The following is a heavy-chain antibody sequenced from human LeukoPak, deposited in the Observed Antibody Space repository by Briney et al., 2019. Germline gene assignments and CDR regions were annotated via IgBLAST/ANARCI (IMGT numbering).Heavy chain of an antibody. CDR3: AKDREDSAMISGVFDL. CDR1: GFSFSNNA. J-gene: IGHJ2*01. V-gene: IGHV3-30-3*01. D-gene: IGHD5-18*01. CDR2: ISYDGSNK. Sequence: GGSLRLSCVASGFSFSNNAMHWVRLSPGKGLEWVAVISYDGSNKYYADSVKGRFTISRDNSKNTVSLQLSSLRVEDTAVYFCAKDREDSAMISGVFDLWGRGTLVTVSS.